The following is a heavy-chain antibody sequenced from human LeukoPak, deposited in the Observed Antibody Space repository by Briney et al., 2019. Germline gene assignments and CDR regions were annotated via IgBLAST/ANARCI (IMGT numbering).Heavy chain of an antibody. J-gene: IGHJ4*02. CDR3: ASDIVVVPAAMGRENY. D-gene: IGHD2-2*01. CDR1: GFTFSSYA. V-gene: IGHV3-23*01. Sequence: GGSLRLSCAASGFTFSSYAMSWVRQAPGKGLEWVSAISGSGGSTYYADSVKGRFTISRDNSKNTLYLQMNSLRAEDTAVYYCASDIVVVPAAMGRENYWGQGTLVTVSS. CDR2: ISGSGGST.